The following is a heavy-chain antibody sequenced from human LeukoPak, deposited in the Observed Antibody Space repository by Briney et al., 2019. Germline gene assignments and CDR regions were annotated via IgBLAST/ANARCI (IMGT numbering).Heavy chain of an antibody. V-gene: IGHV3-33*06. Sequence: GGSLRLSCAASGFTFSSYGMHWVRQAPGKGLEWVAVIWYDGSNKYYADSVKGRFTISRDNSKNTLYLQMNSLRAEDTAVYYCAKDRDYGDSDYWGQGTLVTVSS. CDR3: AKDRDYGDSDY. CDR2: IWYDGSNK. D-gene: IGHD4-17*01. J-gene: IGHJ4*02. CDR1: GFTFSSYG.